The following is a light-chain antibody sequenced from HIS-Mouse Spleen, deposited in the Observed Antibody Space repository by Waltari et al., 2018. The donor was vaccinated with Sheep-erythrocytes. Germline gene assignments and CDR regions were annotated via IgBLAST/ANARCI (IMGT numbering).Light chain of an antibody. CDR1: STDVGGYNY. Sequence: SAPTQPRSVSGPPEPSATSSSTGTSTDVGGYNYVSWYQQHPGTAPKLMIYEVSKRPSGVPDRFSGSKSGNTASLTVSGLQAEDEADYYCCSYAGSYNQVFAAGTKLTVL. V-gene: IGLV2-11*01. CDR3: CSYAGSYNQV. J-gene: IGLJ1*01. CDR2: EVS.